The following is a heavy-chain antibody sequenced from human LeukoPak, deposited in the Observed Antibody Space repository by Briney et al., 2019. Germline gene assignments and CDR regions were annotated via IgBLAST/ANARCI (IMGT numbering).Heavy chain of an antibody. V-gene: IGHV3-7*01. CDR3: AKEYGDYNNWYFDL. CDR1: GFTFSDYW. CDR2: IKQDGSEK. J-gene: IGHJ2*01. D-gene: IGHD4-17*01. Sequence: GGSLRLSCGVSGFTFSDYWMNWVRQAPGKGLEWVASIKQDGSEKSYVDSVKGRFTISRDNSKNTLYLQMNSLRAEDTAVYYCAKEYGDYNNWYFDLWGRGTLVTVSS.